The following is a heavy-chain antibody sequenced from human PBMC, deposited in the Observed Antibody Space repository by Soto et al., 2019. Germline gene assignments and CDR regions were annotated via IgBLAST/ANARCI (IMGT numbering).Heavy chain of an antibody. CDR1: GLSVSSTY. CDR2: VFNGHSK. CDR3: TRGPRPSSVGTGDF. J-gene: IGHJ4*02. D-gene: IGHD3-10*01. V-gene: IGHV3-53*01. Sequence: LRLSCAASGLSVSSTYMTWVRQAPGKGLEWVAVVFNGHSKYYANSVKGRFTISRDKTDNTLYLQMRNLRAEDTAVYYCTRGPRPSSVGTGDFWGLGALVTVSS.